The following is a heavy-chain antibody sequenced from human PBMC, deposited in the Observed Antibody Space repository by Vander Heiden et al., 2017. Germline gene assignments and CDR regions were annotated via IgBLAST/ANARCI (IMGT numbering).Heavy chain of an antibody. V-gene: IGHV4-39*01. J-gene: IGHJ5*02. Sequence: QLQLQESGPGLVKPSETLSLTCTVSGGSISSSSYYWGWLRQPPGKGLEWIGSIYYSGSTYYNPSLKSRVTISVDTSKNQFSLKLSSVTAADTAVYYCARHDRTTVTTNWFDPWGQGTLVTVSS. CDR2: IYYSGST. D-gene: IGHD4-4*01. CDR1: GGSISSSSYY. CDR3: ARHDRTTVTTNWFDP.